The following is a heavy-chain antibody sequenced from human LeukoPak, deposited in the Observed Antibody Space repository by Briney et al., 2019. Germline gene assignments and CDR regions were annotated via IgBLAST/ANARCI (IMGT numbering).Heavy chain of an antibody. J-gene: IGHJ4*02. CDR2: ISSSSSYI. CDR1: GFTFSSYS. V-gene: IGHV3-21*01. CDR3: ARDRAETDYYDSSGYQY. D-gene: IGHD3-22*01. Sequence: GGSLRLSCAASGFTFSSYSMNWVRQAPGKGLEWVSSISSSSSYIYYADSVKGRFTISRDNTKNSLYLQMNSLRAEDTAVYYCARDRAETDYYDSSGYQYWGQGTLVTVSS.